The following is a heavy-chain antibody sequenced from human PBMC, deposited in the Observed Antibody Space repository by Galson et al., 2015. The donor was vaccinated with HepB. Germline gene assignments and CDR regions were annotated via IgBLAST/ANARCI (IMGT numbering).Heavy chain of an antibody. D-gene: IGHD3-10*01. J-gene: IGHJ6*02. Sequence: SVKVSCKASGYTFTGYYMHWVRQAPGQGLEWMGWINPNSGGTNYAQKFQGWVTMTRDTSISTAYMELSRLRSDDTAVYYCARDTMVRGVRVSVDYGMDVWGQGTTVPVSS. CDR1: GYTFTGYY. CDR3: ARDTMVRGVRVSVDYGMDV. CDR2: INPNSGGT. V-gene: IGHV1-2*04.